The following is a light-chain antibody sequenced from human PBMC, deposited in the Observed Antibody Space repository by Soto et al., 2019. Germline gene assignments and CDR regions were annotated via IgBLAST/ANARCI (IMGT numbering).Light chain of an antibody. Sequence: DIQMTQSPSTLSASVGDRVTITCRASQSISSWLAWYQQKPGKAPKLLIYKASTLQSGVPSRFSGSGSGPEFTLAISSLQPDDSATYYCQQYNDNWTFGQGTKVE. CDR2: KAS. CDR3: QQYNDNWT. CDR1: QSISSW. V-gene: IGKV1-5*03. J-gene: IGKJ1*01.